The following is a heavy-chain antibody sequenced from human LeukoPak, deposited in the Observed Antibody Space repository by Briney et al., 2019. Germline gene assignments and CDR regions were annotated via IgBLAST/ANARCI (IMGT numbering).Heavy chain of an antibody. CDR2: INHSGST. CDR3: ARSYSSSSVLSYYYFYMDV. J-gene: IGHJ6*03. D-gene: IGHD6-13*01. CDR1: GGSFSAYY. V-gene: IGHV4-34*01. Sequence: SETQSLTCAVYGGSFSAYYWSWIRQPPGKGLEWIGEINHSGSTNYNPSLKSRVTISVDTSKNRSFLKVSSVTAADKAVYYCARSYSSSSVLSYYYFYMDVWGKGTTVTVSS.